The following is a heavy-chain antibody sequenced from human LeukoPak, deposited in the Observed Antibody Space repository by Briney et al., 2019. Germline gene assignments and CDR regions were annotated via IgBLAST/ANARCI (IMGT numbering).Heavy chain of an antibody. Sequence: PSETLSLTCAVSGYPISSGYYWGWIRQPPGKRLGWIGSIYHSGSTYYNPSLKSRVTISVDTSKNQFSLKLSSVTAADTAVYYCARELPGYSSGWFDYWGQGTLVTVSS. CDR3: ARELPGYSSGWFDY. CDR1: GYPISSGYY. CDR2: IYHSGST. V-gene: IGHV4-38-2*02. J-gene: IGHJ4*02. D-gene: IGHD6-19*01.